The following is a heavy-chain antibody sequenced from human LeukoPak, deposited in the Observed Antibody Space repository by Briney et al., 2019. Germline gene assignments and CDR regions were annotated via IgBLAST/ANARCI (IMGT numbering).Heavy chain of an antibody. Sequence: GGSLRLSCAASGFTFSSYSMNWVRQAPGKGLEWVSSISSSSSYIYYADSVKGRFTISRDNAKNSLYLQMNSQRAEDTAVYYCARESATEYYFDYWGQGTLVTVSS. J-gene: IGHJ4*02. CDR1: GFTFSSYS. CDR3: ARESATEYYFDY. V-gene: IGHV3-21*01. D-gene: IGHD1-26*01. CDR2: ISSSSSYI.